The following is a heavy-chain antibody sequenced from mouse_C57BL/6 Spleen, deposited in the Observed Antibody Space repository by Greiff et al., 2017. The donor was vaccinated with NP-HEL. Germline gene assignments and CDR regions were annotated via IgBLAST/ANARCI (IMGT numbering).Heavy chain of an antibody. CDR3: AREGSTMVTRESWFAY. Sequence: QVQLQQPGAELVKPGASVKLSCKASGYTFTSYWMHWVKQRPGRGLEWIGRIDPNSGGTKYNEKFKSKATLTVDKPSSTAYMQLSSLTSEDYAVYYCAREGSTMVTRESWFAYWGQGTLVTVSA. J-gene: IGHJ3*01. D-gene: IGHD2-2*01. V-gene: IGHV1-72*01. CDR1: GYTFTSYW. CDR2: IDPNSGGT.